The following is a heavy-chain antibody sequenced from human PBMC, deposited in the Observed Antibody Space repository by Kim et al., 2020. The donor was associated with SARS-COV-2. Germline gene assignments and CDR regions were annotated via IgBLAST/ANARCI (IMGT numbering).Heavy chain of an antibody. D-gene: IGHD6-13*01. V-gene: IGHV3-53*01. J-gene: IGHJ3*02. CDR2: IYSGGST. Sequence: GGSLRLSCAASGFTVSSNYMSWVRQAPGTGLEWVSVIYSGGSTYYADSVKCRFTISRDNSKNTLYLQMNSLRAEDPAVYYCARDYGYSSSLGAFDIWGQGTMVTVSS. CDR1: GFTVSSNY. CDR3: ARDYGYSSSLGAFDI.